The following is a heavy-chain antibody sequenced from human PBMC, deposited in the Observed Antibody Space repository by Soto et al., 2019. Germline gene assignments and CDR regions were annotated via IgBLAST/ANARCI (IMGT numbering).Heavy chain of an antibody. CDR3: ASKIVGATTRLGSDY. CDR1: GGTFSSYA. D-gene: IGHD1-26*01. Sequence: QVQLVQSGAEVKKPGSSVKVSCKASGGTFSSYAISWVRQAPGQGLEWMGGFIPIFGTANYAQKFQGRVTITADKSTSTAYMELSSLRSEDTAVYYCASKIVGATTRLGSDYWGQGTLVTVSS. J-gene: IGHJ4*02. CDR2: FIPIFGTA. V-gene: IGHV1-69*06.